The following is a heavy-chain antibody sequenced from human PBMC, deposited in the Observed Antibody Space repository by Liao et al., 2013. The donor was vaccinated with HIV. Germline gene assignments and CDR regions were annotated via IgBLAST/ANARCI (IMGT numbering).Heavy chain of an antibody. CDR2: ISTSGST. D-gene: IGHD3-3*01. CDR3: ARTDQYYDFWNGYENWFDP. V-gene: IGHV4-61*02. Sequence: QVQLQESGPGLVKPSQTLSLTCTVSGGSISSGSYYWTWIRQPAGKGLEWIGRISTSGSTNYNPSLKSRVTISVDTSKNQFSLKLSSVTAADTAVYYCARTDQYYDFWNGYENWFDPWGQGTLVTVSS. CDR1: GGSISSGSYY. J-gene: IGHJ5*02.